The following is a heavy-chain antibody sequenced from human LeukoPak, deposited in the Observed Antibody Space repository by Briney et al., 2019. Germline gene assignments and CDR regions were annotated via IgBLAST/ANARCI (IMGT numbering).Heavy chain of an antibody. V-gene: IGHV4-61*01. D-gene: IGHD6-13*01. CDR3: ARGLYSSSWYYFDY. J-gene: IGHJ4*02. CDR1: GYSISSDYY. Sequence: SETLSLTCTVSGYSISSDYYWGWIRQPPGKGLEWIGYIYYSGSTNYNPSLKSRVTISVDTSKNQFSLKLSSVTAADTAVYYCARGLYSSSWYYFDYWGQGTLVTVSS. CDR2: IYYSGST.